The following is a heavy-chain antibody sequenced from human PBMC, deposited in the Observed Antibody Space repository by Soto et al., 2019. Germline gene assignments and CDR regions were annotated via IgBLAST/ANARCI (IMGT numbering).Heavy chain of an antibody. CDR1: GGSVSSSSYY. J-gene: IGHJ4*02. CDR2: IYYSGST. CDR3: ARVLFGELSLFDY. V-gene: IGHV4-61*01. D-gene: IGHD3-16*02. Sequence: SETLSLTCTVSGGSVSSSSYYWGWIRQPPGKGLEWIGYIYYSGSTNYNPSLKSRVTISVDTSKNQFSLKLSSVTVADTAVYYCARVLFGELSLFDYWGQGTLVTVSS.